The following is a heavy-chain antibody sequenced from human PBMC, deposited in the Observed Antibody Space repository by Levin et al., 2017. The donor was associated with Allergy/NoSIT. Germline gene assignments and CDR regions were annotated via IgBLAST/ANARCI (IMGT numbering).Heavy chain of an antibody. CDR3: TTLGDYFDS. CDR2: IRTKAKNYAT. D-gene: IGHD3-16*01. J-gene: IGHJ4*02. Sequence: PGGSLRLSCAAPGSTFSGSAIHWVRQASGKGLEWVGRIRTKAKNYATAYGPSVNGRFTISRDDSKAYLQMNSLKTEDTAMYYCTTLGDYFDSWGQGTLVIVSS. CDR1: GSTFSGSA. V-gene: IGHV3-73*01.